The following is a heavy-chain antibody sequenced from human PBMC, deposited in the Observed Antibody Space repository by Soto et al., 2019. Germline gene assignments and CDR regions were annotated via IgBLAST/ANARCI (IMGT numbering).Heavy chain of an antibody. CDR2: IYCTGTT. CDR1: DGSISSYY. V-gene: IGHV4-59*01. CDR3: AGFSSGTYLFDL. Sequence: SETLSLTCTVSDGSISSYYWSGIRQPPGKGLEWIGYIYCTGTTNYSPSLTNRVTISVDMSKKQFSLRISSVTAADTAVYYCAGFSSGTYLFDLWGQGTPVTVSS. D-gene: IGHD1-26*01. J-gene: IGHJ5*02.